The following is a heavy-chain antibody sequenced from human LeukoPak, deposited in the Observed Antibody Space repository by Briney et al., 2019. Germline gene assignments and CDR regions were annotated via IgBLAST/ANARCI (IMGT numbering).Heavy chain of an antibody. D-gene: IGHD2-2*02. Sequence: ASVKVSCKVSGYTLTELSMHWVRQAPGKGLEWMGGFDPEDGETIYAQKFQGRVTMTEDTSTDTAYMELSSLRSEDTAVYYCATINVLAAITAYFDYWGQGTLVTVSS. CDR1: GYTLTELS. CDR3: ATINVLAAITAYFDY. J-gene: IGHJ4*02. V-gene: IGHV1-24*01. CDR2: FDPEDGET.